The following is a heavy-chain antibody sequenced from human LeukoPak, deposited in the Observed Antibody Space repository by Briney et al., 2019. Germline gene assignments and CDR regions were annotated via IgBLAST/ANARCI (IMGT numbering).Heavy chain of an antibody. D-gene: IGHD3-10*01. CDR2: IYHSGYT. CDR3: ARSSMFRGVTVDY. Sequence: SETLSLICTVSGGSINSSSYYWGWIRQPPGKALEWIGSIYHSGYTYYNPSLKSRVTISVDTSKNQFSLKLSSATAADTAVYYCARSSMFRGVTVDYWGQGTLVTVSS. CDR1: GGSINSSSYY. V-gene: IGHV4-39*01. J-gene: IGHJ4*02.